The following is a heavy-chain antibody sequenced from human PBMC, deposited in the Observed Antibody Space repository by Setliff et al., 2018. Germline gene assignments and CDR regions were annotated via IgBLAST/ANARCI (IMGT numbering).Heavy chain of an antibody. CDR3: ARASRFGTIRYRGDYYMDV. D-gene: IGHD3-10*01. J-gene: IGHJ6*03. CDR2: INTNTGNP. Sequence: ASVKVSCKASGFVFTNYAITWMRQAPGQGLEYMGWINTNTGNPSYAQGFTGRFVFSLDTSVSTAYLQISSLKAEDTAVYYCARASRFGTIRYRGDYYMDVWGKGTTVTVSS. CDR1: GFVFTNYA. V-gene: IGHV7-4-1*02.